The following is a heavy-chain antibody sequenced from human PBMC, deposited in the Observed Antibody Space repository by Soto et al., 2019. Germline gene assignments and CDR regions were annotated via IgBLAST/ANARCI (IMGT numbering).Heavy chain of an antibody. CDR1: GGSISSYY. J-gene: IGHJ3*02. Sequence: SETLSLTCTVSGGSISSYYWSWIRQPPGKGLEWIGYIYYSGSTNYNPSLKSRVTISVDTSKNQFSLKLSSVTAADTAVYYCARADYDSRSAFDIWGQGTMVTVSS. CDR2: IYYSGST. D-gene: IGHD3-22*01. V-gene: IGHV4-59*12. CDR3: ARADYDSRSAFDI.